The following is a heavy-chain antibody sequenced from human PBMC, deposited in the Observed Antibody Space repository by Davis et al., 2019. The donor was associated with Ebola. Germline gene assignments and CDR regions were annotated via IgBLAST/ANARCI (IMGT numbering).Heavy chain of an antibody. J-gene: IGHJ6*02. Sequence: SVKVSCKASGGTFSSYAISWVRQAPGQGLEWMGGIIPIFGTANYAQKFQGRVTITADESTSTAYMELSSLRSEDTAVYYCARVGATGHYYYYYGMDVWGQGTTVTVSS. CDR3: ARVGATGHYYYYYGMDV. CDR2: IIPIFGTA. D-gene: IGHD1-26*01. V-gene: IGHV1-69*13. CDR1: GGTFSSYA.